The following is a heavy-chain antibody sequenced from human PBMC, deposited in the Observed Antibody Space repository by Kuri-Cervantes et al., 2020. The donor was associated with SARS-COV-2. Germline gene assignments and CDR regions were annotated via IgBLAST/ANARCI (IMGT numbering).Heavy chain of an antibody. CDR1: GGTFSSYA. CDR2: IIPILGTA. J-gene: IGHJ3*02. D-gene: IGHD2-2*02. V-gene: IGHV1-69*04. Sequence: SVKVSCKASGGTFSSYAISWVRQAPGQGLEWMGRIIPILGTANYAQKFQGRVTITADKSTSTAYMELSSLRSDDTAVYYCASPETLRPYCSSTSCYTDDAFDIWGQGTMVTVSS. CDR3: ASPETLRPYCSSTSCYTDDAFDI.